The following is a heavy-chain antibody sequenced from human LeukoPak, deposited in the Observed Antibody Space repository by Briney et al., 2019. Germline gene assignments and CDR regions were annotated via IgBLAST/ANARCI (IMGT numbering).Heavy chain of an antibody. J-gene: IGHJ1*01. CDR2: IIPIFGTA. V-gene: IGHV1-69*01. CDR3: AAYYYDSSGYYYGPLEYFQH. Sequence: SVKVSCKASGGTFSSYAISWVRQAPGQGLEWMGGIIPIFGTANYAQKFQGRVTITADESTSTAYMELSSLRSEDTAVYYCAAYYYDSSGYYYGPLEYFQHWGQGTLVTVSS. D-gene: IGHD3-22*01. CDR1: GGTFSSYA.